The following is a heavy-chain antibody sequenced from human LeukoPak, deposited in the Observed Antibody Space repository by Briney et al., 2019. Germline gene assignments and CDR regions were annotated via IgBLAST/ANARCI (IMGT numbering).Heavy chain of an antibody. J-gene: IGHJ5*02. CDR1: GFTFTNSA. V-gene: IGHV1-58*02. Sequence: SVKVSCKASGFTFTNSAMQWVRQARGQRLEWIGWIVVASGNTKYAQKFQERVTITRDMSTSTAYMELSSLRPEDTAVYYCARGGSGYSYYDHWGQGTLVTVSS. CDR2: IVVASGNT. D-gene: IGHD3-22*01. CDR3: ARGGSGYSYYDH.